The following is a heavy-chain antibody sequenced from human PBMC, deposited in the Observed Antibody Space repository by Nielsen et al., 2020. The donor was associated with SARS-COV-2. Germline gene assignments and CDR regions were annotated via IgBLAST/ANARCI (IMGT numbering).Heavy chain of an antibody. CDR1: GYTFTSYG. V-gene: IGHV1-18*01. CDR2: ISAYNGNT. Sequence: ASVKVSCKASGYTFTSYGISWVRQAPGQGLEWMGWISAYNGNTNYAQKLQGRVTMTTDTSTSTAYMELRSLRSDDTAVYYCAGMNREEVRGVIVSWYYYGMDVWGQGTTVTVSS. CDR3: AGMNREEVRGVIVSWYYYGMDV. J-gene: IGHJ6*02. D-gene: IGHD3-10*01.